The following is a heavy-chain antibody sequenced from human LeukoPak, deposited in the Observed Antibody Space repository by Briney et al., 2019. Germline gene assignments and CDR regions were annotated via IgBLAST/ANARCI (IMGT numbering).Heavy chain of an antibody. CDR3: AKDRQYGDYGGGDFFDS. Sequence: PGGSLRLSCAASGFTFGDYAVHWVRQAPGKGLQRISSINWVGDTTSYADSVKGRFTISRDNTKSSLYLQMHSLRSEDTALYYCAKDRQYGDYGGGDFFDSWGQGTLVTVSS. J-gene: IGHJ4*02. V-gene: IGHV3-43D*03. CDR1: GFTFGDYA. CDR2: INWVGDTT. D-gene: IGHD4-17*01.